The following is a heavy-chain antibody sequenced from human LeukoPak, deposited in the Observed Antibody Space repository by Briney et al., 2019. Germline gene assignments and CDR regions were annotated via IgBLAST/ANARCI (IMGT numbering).Heavy chain of an antibody. CDR3: ARDGTSGFFDY. Sequence: SETLSLTCTVSGGSISSYYGSWIRQPPGKGLEWIGYIYYSGSTNYNPSLKSRVTISVDTSKTQFSLKLSSVTAADTAVYYCARDGTSGFFDYWGQGTLVTVSS. CDR2: IYYSGST. CDR1: GGSISSYY. J-gene: IGHJ4*02. V-gene: IGHV4-59*01. D-gene: IGHD1-14*01.